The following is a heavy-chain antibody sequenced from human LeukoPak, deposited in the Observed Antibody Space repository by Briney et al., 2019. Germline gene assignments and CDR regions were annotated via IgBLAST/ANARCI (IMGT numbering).Heavy chain of an antibody. Sequence: PGGSLRLSCAASGFTFSSYWMSWVRQTPGKGLEWVSYFGSSSSYIYYADSVKGRFTISRDNAKNSLYLQMSSLRAEDTAVYYCARDPLGGYYFDYWGQGTLVTVSS. CDR2: FGSSSSYI. V-gene: IGHV3-21*06. CDR3: ARDPLGGYYFDY. CDR1: GFTFSSYW. D-gene: IGHD3-16*01. J-gene: IGHJ4*02.